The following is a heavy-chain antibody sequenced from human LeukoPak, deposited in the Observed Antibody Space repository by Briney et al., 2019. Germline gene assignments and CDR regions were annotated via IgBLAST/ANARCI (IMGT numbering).Heavy chain of an antibody. CDR2: IGSDGST. V-gene: IGHV3-23*01. Sequence: GGSLRLSCAASGFSFRDYAMSWVRQAPGKGLEWVSGIGSDGSTHHAESVKGRFAISRDNSKSTLYLQMNSLRAEDTALYYCGKDLHYYVDMYVWGQGTTVTVSS. D-gene: IGHD3-10*02. CDR3: GKDLHYYVDMYV. CDR1: GFSFRDYA. J-gene: IGHJ6*02.